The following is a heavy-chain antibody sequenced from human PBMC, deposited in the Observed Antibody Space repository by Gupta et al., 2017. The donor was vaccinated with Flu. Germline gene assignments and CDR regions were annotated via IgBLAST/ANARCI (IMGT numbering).Heavy chain of an antibody. Sequence: QVQLVQSGAEVKKPGSSVKVSCKASGGTFSSYAISWVGQAPGQGLEWMGGIIPIFGTANYAQKFQGRVTITADESTSTAYMELSSLRSEDTAVYYCARLVSSLHAKYLDYWGQGTLVTVSS. V-gene: IGHV1-69*01. CDR2: IIPIFGTA. D-gene: IGHD2/OR15-2a*01. CDR1: GGTFSSYA. CDR3: ARLVSSLHAKYLDY. J-gene: IGHJ4*02.